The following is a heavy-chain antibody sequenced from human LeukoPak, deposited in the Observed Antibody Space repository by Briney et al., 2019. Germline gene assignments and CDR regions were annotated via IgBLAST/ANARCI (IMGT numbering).Heavy chain of an antibody. D-gene: IGHD5-18*01. CDR2: INPNSGGT. CDR1: GYTFTGYY. CDR3: ASVDTAMALDAFDI. J-gene: IGHJ3*02. V-gene: IGHV1-2*02. Sequence: ASVTVSCKASGYTFTGYYMHWVRQAPGQGLEWMGWINPNSGGTNYAQKFQGRVTMTRDTSISTAYMELSKLRSDDTAVYYCASVDTAMALDAFDIWGQGTMVTVSS.